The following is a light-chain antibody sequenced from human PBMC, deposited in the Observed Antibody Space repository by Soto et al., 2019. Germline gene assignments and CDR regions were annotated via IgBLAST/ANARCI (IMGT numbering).Light chain of an antibody. Sequence: QSVLTQPRSVSGSPGQSVTISCTGTSSDVGAYNYVSWYQQHPGQAPKLIIYEVNTRPSGVSNRFSGSKSGNTASLTISGLQADDEADYYCSSYTITTTQVFGGGTKLTVL. CDR1: SSDVGAYNY. CDR3: SSYTITTTQV. V-gene: IGLV2-14*01. CDR2: EVN. J-gene: IGLJ3*02.